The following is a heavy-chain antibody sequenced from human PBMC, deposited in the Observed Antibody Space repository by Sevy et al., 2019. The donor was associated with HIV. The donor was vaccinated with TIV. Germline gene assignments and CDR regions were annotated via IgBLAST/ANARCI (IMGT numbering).Heavy chain of an antibody. CDR2: INSDGSST. V-gene: IGHV3-74*01. J-gene: IGHJ4*02. CDR1: GFTFSSYW. Sequence: GGSLRLSCAASGFTFSSYWMHWVRQAPGKGLVWVSRINSDGSSTSYADSVKGRFTISRDNAKNSPYLQMNSLRVEDTALYYCARVRYNYGSYYFDYWGQGTLVTVSS. CDR3: ARVRYNYGSYYFDY. D-gene: IGHD5-18*01.